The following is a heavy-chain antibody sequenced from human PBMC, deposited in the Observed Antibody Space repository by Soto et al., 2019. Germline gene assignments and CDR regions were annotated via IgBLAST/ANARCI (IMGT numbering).Heavy chain of an antibody. Sequence: QVQLVQSGAEVKKPGSSVKVSCKASGGTFSTSAISWVRQAPGQGLEWVGGIMPVFPTPDYAQNFQGRVTITADESTTTAYLELTSLRDDDTAVYYCARNKDLLQLGGNYHNMLDVWGKGTAITVSS. CDR3: ARNKDLLQLGGNYHNMLDV. V-gene: IGHV1-69*12. CDR1: GGTFSTSA. CDR2: IMPVFPTP. J-gene: IGHJ6*03. D-gene: IGHD1-7*01.